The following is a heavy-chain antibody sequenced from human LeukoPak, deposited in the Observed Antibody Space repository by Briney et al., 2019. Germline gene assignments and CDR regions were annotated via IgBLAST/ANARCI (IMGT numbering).Heavy chain of an antibody. CDR2: IRYDGSNK. D-gene: IGHD3-10*01. Sequence: GGSLRLSCAASGFTFSSYGMHWVRQAPGKGLEWVAFIRYDGSNKYYADSVKGRFTISRDNSKNTLYLQMNSLRAEDTAVYYCANNYYGSDTPYGEWGQGTLVTVSS. J-gene: IGHJ4*02. CDR1: GFTFSSYG. V-gene: IGHV3-30*02. CDR3: ANNYYGSDTPYGE.